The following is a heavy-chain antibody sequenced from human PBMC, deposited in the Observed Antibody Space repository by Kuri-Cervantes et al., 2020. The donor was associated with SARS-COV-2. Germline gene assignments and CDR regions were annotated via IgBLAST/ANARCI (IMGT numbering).Heavy chain of an antibody. Sequence: SEILSFTCTVSGGSISSGSYYWSWIRQPAGKGLEWIGRIYTSGGTNYNPSLKSRVTISVDTSKNQFSLKLSSVTAADTAVYYCARGTVGAPGGGMDAWGQGTTVTVSS. CDR2: IYTSGGT. CDR1: GGSISSGSYY. D-gene: IGHD1-26*01. V-gene: IGHV4-61*02. J-gene: IGHJ6*02. CDR3: ARGTVGAPGGGMDA.